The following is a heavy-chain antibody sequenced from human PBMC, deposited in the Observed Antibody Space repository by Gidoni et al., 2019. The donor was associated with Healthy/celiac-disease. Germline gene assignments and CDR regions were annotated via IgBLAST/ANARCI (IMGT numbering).Heavy chain of an antibody. D-gene: IGHD3-22*01. CDR1: GGSISSSSYY. CDR2: IYYSGST. V-gene: IGHV4-39*01. Sequence: QLQLQESGPGLVKPSETLSLTCTVSGGSISSSSYYWGWIRQPPGKGLEWIGSIYYSGSTYYNPSLKSRVTISVDTSKNQFSLKLSSVTAADTAVYYCARSGYYDSSGYPYFDYWGQGTLVTVSS. CDR3: ARSGYYDSSGYPYFDY. J-gene: IGHJ4*02.